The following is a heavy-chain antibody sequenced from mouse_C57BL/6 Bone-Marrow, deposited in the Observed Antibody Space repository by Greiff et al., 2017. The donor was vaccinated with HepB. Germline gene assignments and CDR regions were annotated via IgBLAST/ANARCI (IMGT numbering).Heavy chain of an antibody. CDR2: ISNGGGST. D-gene: IGHD1-1*01. CDR1: GFTFSDYY. J-gene: IGHJ2*01. Sequence: EVQLVESGGGLVQPGGSLKLSCAASGFTFSDYYMYWVRQTPEKRLEWVAYISNGGGSTYYPDTVKGRFTISRDNAKNTLYLQMSRLKSEDTAMYYCVRGVLRGYFDYWGQGTTLTVSS. V-gene: IGHV5-12*01. CDR3: VRGVLRGYFDY.